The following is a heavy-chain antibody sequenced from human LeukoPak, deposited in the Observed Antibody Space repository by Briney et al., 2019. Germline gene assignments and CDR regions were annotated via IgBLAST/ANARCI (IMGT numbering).Heavy chain of an antibody. J-gene: IGHJ4*02. D-gene: IGHD6-13*01. V-gene: IGHV4-59*01. CDR2: IYSNGGA. CDR3: ARGPGIAAAGKAYYFDY. CDR1: GGSISSYY. Sequence: SETLSLTCTVSGGSISSYYWSWIRQPPGKGLEWIGYIYSNGGAFYNPSLKSRVTISVDTSKNQFSLKLSSVTAADTAVYYCARGPGIAAAGKAYYFDYWGQGTLVTVSS.